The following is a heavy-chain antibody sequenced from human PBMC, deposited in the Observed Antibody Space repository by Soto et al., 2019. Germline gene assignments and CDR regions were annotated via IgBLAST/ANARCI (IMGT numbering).Heavy chain of an antibody. CDR1: WGSISSYY. CDR3: ASLTACRSSSWRDYYYGMDV. D-gene: IGHD6-13*01. V-gene: IGHV4-59*01. J-gene: IGHJ6*02. CDR2: IYYRGST. Sequence: PSETLSLTCTVSWGSISSYYWSSIRQPPGKGLEWIGYIYYRGSTNYNPSRKRRVTISVDTSKNQFSLKLSSVTAADTAVYYCASLTACRSSSWRDYYYGMDVWGQGSTVT.